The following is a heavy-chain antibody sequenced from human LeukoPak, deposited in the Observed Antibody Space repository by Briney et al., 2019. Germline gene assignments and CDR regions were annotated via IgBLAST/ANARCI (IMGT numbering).Heavy chain of an antibody. D-gene: IGHD2-21*02. V-gene: IGHV3-30-3*01. CDR2: ISYDGSNK. J-gene: IGHJ5*02. Sequence: AGGSLRLSCAASGFTFSSYAMHWVRQAPGKGLEWVAVISYDGSNKYYADSVKGRFTISRDNSKNTLYLQMNSLRAEDTAVYYCARGGGDVGSWFDPWGQGTLVTVSS. CDR1: GFTFSSYA. CDR3: ARGGGDVGSWFDP.